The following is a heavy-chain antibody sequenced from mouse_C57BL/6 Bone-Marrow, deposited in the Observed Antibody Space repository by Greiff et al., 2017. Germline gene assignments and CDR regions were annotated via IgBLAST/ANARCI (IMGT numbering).Heavy chain of an antibody. CDR3: SRFLYAMDY. Sequence: QVQLQQSGAELARPGASVKMSCKASGYTFTSYTMHWVKQRPGQGLEWIGYINPSSGYTKYNQKFKGKATLTADKSYSKANMQLSSLTSEDSAVYSCSRFLYAMDYWGKGTSVTVSS. CDR2: INPSSGYT. J-gene: IGHJ4*01. CDR1: GYTFTSYT. V-gene: IGHV1-4*01.